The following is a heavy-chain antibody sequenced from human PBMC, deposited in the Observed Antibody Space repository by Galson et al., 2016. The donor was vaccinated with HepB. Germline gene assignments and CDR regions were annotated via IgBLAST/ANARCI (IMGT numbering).Heavy chain of an antibody. CDR3: ATSTGYRSGWGAFDI. J-gene: IGHJ3*02. CDR2: LSANSGAT. CDR1: GATFTGYY. V-gene: IGHV1-2*04. D-gene: IGHD6-25*01. Sequence: SVKVSCKASGATFTGYYIHWVRQAPGQGPEWMAWLSANSGATNYAQKFQGWVTMTRDTSISTAYMELTSLTSDATAIYYCATSTGYRSGWGAFDIWGQGTMVTVSS.